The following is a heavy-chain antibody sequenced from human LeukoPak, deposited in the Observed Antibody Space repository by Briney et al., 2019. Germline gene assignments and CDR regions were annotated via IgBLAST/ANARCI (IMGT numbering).Heavy chain of an antibody. V-gene: IGHV1-8*03. Sequence: ASVKVSCKASGYTFTSYDINWVRQAPGQGLEWMGWMNPNSGNTGYAQKFQGRVTITRNTSISTAYMELSSLRSEDTAVYYCASSYGGNPERWFDPWGQGTLVTVSS. J-gene: IGHJ5*02. CDR2: MNPNSGNT. CDR3: ASSYGGNPERWFDP. CDR1: GYTFTSYD. D-gene: IGHD4-23*01.